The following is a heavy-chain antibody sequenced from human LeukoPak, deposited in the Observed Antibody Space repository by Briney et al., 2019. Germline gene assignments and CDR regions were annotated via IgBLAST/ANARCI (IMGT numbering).Heavy chain of an antibody. D-gene: IGHD5-18*01. Sequence: ASVKVSCTVSGSSLSGLSLYWVRQAPGKGLEWMGGFDVIDSETFYAQKFQGRVTMTEDSSTDTAYMELRSLTSDDTASYYCAAGRPYSLLDYWGQGTLVTVSS. CDR2: FDVIDSET. CDR1: GSSLSGLS. CDR3: AAGRPYSLLDY. J-gene: IGHJ4*02. V-gene: IGHV1-24*01.